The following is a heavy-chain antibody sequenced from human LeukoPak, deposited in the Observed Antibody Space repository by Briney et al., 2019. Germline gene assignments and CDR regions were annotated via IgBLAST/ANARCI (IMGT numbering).Heavy chain of an antibody. CDR3: ARAFGDGNTY. V-gene: IGHV3-48*02. CDR2: ISSGSSAI. J-gene: IGHJ4*02. CDR1: GFTFSLYS. Sequence: GGSLRLSCAASGFTFSLYSMLWVRQAPGKGLEWVSYISSGSSAIYYADSVKGQFTISRDNAKNPLYLQMSSLRDEDTAVYYCARAFGDGNTYWGQGTLVAVSS. D-gene: IGHD4-23*01.